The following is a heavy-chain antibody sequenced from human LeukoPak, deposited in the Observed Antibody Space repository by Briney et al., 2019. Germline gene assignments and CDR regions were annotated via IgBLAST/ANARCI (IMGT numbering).Heavy chain of an antibody. Sequence: ASVKVSCKVSGNTLTEVSMHWVRQGPGKGLQWIGGFDPANGGKIYAQQFQGRVTMTEDTSTDTAYMELNSLRSEDTAVYYCVAEGCSGGICYPYFDLWGRGTLVIVSS. CDR3: VAEGCSGGICYPYFDL. CDR2: FDPANGGK. CDR1: GNTLTEVS. D-gene: IGHD2-15*01. V-gene: IGHV1-24*01. J-gene: IGHJ2*01.